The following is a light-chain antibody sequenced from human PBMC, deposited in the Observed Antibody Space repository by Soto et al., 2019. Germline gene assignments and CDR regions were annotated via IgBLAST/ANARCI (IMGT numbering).Light chain of an antibody. J-gene: IGLJ1*01. Sequence: QSVLTQPPSASGSPGQSVTISCTGTSSDVGGYNYVSWYQLHPVKAPILMIYEVSKRPSVVSDRFSGSKSGNTASLTVSGRQAEDEADYYCSSYAGSNNVFGTGTKVNVL. V-gene: IGLV2-8*01. CDR3: SSYAGSNNV. CDR1: SSDVGGYNY. CDR2: EVS.